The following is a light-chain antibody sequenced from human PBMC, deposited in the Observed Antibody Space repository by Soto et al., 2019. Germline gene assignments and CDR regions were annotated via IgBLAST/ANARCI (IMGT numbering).Light chain of an antibody. J-gene: IGKJ5*01. CDR3: QQRGHWTPRT. CDR1: QSISNY. CDR2: DAS. Sequence: EIVLTQSPATLSLSPGERATLSCRASQSISNYLAWYQQKPGQAPRLLVYDASNRATGIPARFSGSGSGTDFTLTISSLEPEDFAVYYCQQRGHWTPRTFGQGTRLEIK. V-gene: IGKV3-11*01.